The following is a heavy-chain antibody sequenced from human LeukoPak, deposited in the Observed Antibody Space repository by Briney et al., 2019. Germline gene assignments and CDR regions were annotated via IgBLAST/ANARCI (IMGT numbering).Heavy chain of an antibody. CDR2: IYPGDSDT. D-gene: IGHD2-2*01. CDR3: ARGSSAPRYYYYGMDV. Sequence: GEFLKISCKGSGYSFTSYWIGWVRQMPGKGLEWMGIIYPGDSDTRYSPSFQGQVTISADKSISTAYLQWSSLKASDTAMYYCARGSSAPRYYYYGMDVWGQGTTVTVSS. CDR1: GYSFTSYW. V-gene: IGHV5-51*01. J-gene: IGHJ6*02.